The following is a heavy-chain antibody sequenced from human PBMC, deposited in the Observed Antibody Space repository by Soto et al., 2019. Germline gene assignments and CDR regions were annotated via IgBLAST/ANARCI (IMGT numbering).Heavy chain of an antibody. V-gene: IGHV4-39*01. Sequence: QLQLQESGPGLVKPSETLSLTCTVSGGSISSSSYYWGWIRPPPGKGLEWIGSIYYSGRTYYNPSLKSRVTISVDTSKNQFSLKLRSVTAADTAVYYCARLIRPLFDYWGQGTLVTVSS. CDR2: IYYSGRT. CDR3: ARLIRPLFDY. CDR1: GGSISSSSYY. J-gene: IGHJ4*02.